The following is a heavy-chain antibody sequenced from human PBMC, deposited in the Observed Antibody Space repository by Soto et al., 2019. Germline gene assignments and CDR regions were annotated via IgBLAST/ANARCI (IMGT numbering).Heavy chain of an antibody. J-gene: IGHJ4*02. CDR3: ARQAKIGDRSQFYFDS. V-gene: IGHV3-30*04. Sequence: WGSLRLSCAASGFTFVFYAMHWFRHAPFKWLEWVAVISYNGRNKHYVDSVKGRFTISRDNSQDTLYLQMDSLRPDDTAVYYCARQAKIGDRSQFYFDSWGQGTLVTVSS. D-gene: IGHD3-16*01. CDR2: ISYNGRNK. CDR1: GFTFVFYA.